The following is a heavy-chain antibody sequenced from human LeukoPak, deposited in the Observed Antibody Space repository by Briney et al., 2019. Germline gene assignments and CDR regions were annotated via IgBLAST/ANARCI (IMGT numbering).Heavy chain of an antibody. D-gene: IGHD1-1*01. J-gene: IGHJ4*02. CDR2: MNPNSGNT. V-gene: IGHV1-8*01. Sequence: ASVTVSCKASGYTFTSYDINWVRQAPGQGLEWMGWMNPNSGNTGYAQKFQGRVTMTRNTSISTAYMELSSPRSEDTAVYYCARGHDNWNDFDYWGQGTLVTVSS. CDR3: ARGHDNWNDFDY. CDR1: GYTFTSYD.